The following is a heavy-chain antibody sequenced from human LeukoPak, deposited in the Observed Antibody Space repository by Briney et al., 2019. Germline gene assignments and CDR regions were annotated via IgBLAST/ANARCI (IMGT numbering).Heavy chain of an antibody. J-gene: IGHJ4*02. CDR1: GYSISSGYY. Sequence: SETLSLTCTVSGYSISSGYYWDWIRQPPGKGLEWIGSIYHSGSTYYNPSLKIRVTISEDTSKTQFSLKLSSVTAADTAVYYCARDKRYCSSTSCYTLDYWGQGTLVAVSS. CDR2: IYHSGST. V-gene: IGHV4-38-2*02. D-gene: IGHD2-2*02. CDR3: ARDKRYCSSTSCYTLDY.